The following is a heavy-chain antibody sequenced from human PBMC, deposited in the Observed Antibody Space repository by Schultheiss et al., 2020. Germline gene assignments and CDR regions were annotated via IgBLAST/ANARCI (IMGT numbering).Heavy chain of an antibody. D-gene: IGHD1-26*01. CDR2: IYYSGST. J-gene: IGHJ6*02. CDR3: ARIGIVGGTGAYLYYYYYGMDV. CDR1: GASISTRSYY. Sequence: SETLSLTCTVAGASISTRSYYWGWIRQPPGKGLECIGYIYYSGSTNYNPSLKSRVTISVDTSKNKFSLKLSSVTAADTAVYYCARIGIVGGTGAYLYYYYYGMDVWGQGTTVTVSS. V-gene: IGHV4-61*05.